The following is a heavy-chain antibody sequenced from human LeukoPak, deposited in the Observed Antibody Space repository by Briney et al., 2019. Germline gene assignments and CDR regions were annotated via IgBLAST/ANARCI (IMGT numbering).Heavy chain of an antibody. CDR1: GGSFSGYY. J-gene: IGHJ4*02. V-gene: IGHV4-34*01. CDR2: INHSGST. CDR3: ARGGGWLPDY. Sequence: PSETLSLTCAVYGGSFSGYYWSWIRQPPGKGLEWIGEINHSGSTNYNPSLKSRVTISVDTSKNQFSLKLSSVTAADTAVYYCARGGGWLPDYWGQGTLVAVSS. D-gene: IGHD5-24*01.